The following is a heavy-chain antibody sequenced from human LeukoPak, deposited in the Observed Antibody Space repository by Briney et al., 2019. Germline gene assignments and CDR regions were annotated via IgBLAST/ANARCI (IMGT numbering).Heavy chain of an antibody. D-gene: IGHD2-8*02. CDR1: GGSVSSDSHY. J-gene: IGHJ4*02. CDR2: IYYSGST. V-gene: IGHV4-61*01. CDR3: ARDSGTGYYFDY. Sequence: SETLSLTCTVSGGSVSSDSHYWSWIRQPPGKGLEWIGYIYYSGSTNYNPSLKSRVTISLDTSKNQFSLKLSSVTAADTAVYYCARDSGTGYYFDYWGQGTLVTVSS.